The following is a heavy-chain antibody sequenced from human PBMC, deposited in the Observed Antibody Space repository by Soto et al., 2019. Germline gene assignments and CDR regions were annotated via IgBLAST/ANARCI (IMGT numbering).Heavy chain of an antibody. D-gene: IGHD6-19*01. Sequence: EVQLLESGGNLVQPGGSLRLSCAASGFTFSNYAMSWVRQAPGKGLEWVAVSSGSGDSTYYADSVKGRFTISRDNSKNALYLQMNRLRDEDTAVYYCATRTSGWYFDCWGQGTLVIVSS. V-gene: IGHV3-23*01. CDR3: ATRTSGWYFDC. J-gene: IGHJ4*02. CDR2: SSGSGDST. CDR1: GFTFSNYA.